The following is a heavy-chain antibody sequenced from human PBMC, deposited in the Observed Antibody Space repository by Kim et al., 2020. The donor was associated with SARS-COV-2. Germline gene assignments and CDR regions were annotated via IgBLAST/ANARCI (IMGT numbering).Heavy chain of an antibody. CDR3: AKDWYSSSWFTRDYYYY. Sequence: GGSLRLSCAASGFTFSSYGMHWVRQAPGKGLEWVAVISYDGSNKYYADSVKGRFTISRDNSKNTLYLQTNSLRAEDTAVYYCAKDWYSSSWFTRDYYYY. J-gene: IGHJ6*01. D-gene: IGHD6-13*01. CDR1: GFTFSSYG. CDR2: ISYDGSNK. V-gene: IGHV3-30*18.